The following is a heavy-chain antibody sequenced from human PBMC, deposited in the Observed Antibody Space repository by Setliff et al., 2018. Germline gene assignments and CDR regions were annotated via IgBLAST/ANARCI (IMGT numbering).Heavy chain of an antibody. CDR3: ARLPNYVWGSPVDY. CDR2: ISHGGST. Sequence: SETLSLTCGVSGGGGSFSGYYWSWIRQPPGKGLEWIGEISHGGSTNYSPSLRSRVTMSVDTSKNRFSLKLSSVTAADTAVYYCARLPNYVWGSPVDYWGQGTLVTVSS. CDR1: GGGGSFSGYY. D-gene: IGHD3-16*01. V-gene: IGHV4-34*01. J-gene: IGHJ4*02.